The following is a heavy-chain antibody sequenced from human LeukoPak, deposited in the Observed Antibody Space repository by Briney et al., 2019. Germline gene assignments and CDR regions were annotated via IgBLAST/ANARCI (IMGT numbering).Heavy chain of an antibody. CDR1: GFTFSSYS. CDR3: ARREYSGYDFPDY. V-gene: IGHV3-21*01. Sequence: GGSLRLSCAASGFTFSSYSMNWVRQAPGKGLEWVSSISSSSSYIYYADSVKGRFTISRDNAKNSLYLQMNSLRAEDTAVYYCARREYSGYDFPDYWGQGTLVTVSS. D-gene: IGHD5-12*01. CDR2: ISSSSSYI. J-gene: IGHJ4*02.